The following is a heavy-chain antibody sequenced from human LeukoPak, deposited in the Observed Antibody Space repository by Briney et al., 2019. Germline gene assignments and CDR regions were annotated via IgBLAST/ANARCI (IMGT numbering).Heavy chain of an antibody. V-gene: IGHV4-59*01. CDR3: ARDQNYYGSGRWFDP. CDR1: GGSISSYY. Sequence: SETLFLTCTVSGGSISSYYWSWIRQPPGKGLEWIGYIYYSGSTNYNPSLKSRVTISVDTSKNQFSLKLSSVTAADTAVYYCARDQNYYGSGRWFDPWGQGTLVTVSS. D-gene: IGHD3-10*01. J-gene: IGHJ5*02. CDR2: IYYSGST.